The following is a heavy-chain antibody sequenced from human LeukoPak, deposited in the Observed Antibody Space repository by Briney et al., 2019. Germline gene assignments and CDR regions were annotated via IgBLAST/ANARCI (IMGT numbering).Heavy chain of an antibody. CDR2: ISSSSSTI. J-gene: IGHJ4*02. CDR1: GFTFSSYS. Sequence: TGGSLRLSCAASGFTFSSYSMNWVRQAPGKGLEWVSYISSSSSTIYYADSVKGRFTISRDNAKNLLYLQMNSLRAEDTAVYYCARDTLFDYWGQGTLVTVSS. V-gene: IGHV3-48*04. CDR3: ARDTLFDY.